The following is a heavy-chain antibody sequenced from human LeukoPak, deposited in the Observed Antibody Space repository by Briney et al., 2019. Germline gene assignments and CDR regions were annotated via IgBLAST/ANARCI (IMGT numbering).Heavy chain of an antibody. J-gene: IGHJ4*02. CDR2: IIPILGIA. CDR1: GGTFSSYA. D-gene: IGHD6-19*01. Sequence: GASVKVSCKASGGTFSSYAISWVRQAPGQGLEWMGRIIPILGIANYAQKFQGRVTITADKSTSTAYMELSSLRSEDTAVYYCASPGSQWLLPSDFFDYWGQGTLVTVSS. CDR3: ASPGSQWLLPSDFFDY. V-gene: IGHV1-69*04.